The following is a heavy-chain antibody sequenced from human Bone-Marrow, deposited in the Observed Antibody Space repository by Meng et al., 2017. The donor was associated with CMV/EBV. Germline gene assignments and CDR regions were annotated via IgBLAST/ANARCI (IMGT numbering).Heavy chain of an antibody. Sequence: QVQLAQSGVEVKRPGASVKVSCKASGYSFSTYGINWVRQAPGQGLEWMGWISAYNGDTNYAQKFQGRVSMTTDTSTSTAYMEVRSLRSDDSGIYYCARDREAARPGWFDPWGQGTLVTVSS. CDR1: GYSFSTYG. CDR2: ISAYNGDT. V-gene: IGHV1-18*01. CDR3: ARDREAARPGWFDP. D-gene: IGHD6-6*01. J-gene: IGHJ5*02.